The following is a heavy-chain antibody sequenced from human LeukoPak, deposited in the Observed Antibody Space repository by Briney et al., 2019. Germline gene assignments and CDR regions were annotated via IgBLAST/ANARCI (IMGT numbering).Heavy chain of an antibody. CDR2: INTDTGNP. CDR1: GYTFNSYI. V-gene: IGHV7-4-1*02. Sequence: ASVKVSCKASGYTFNSYIMNWVRQAPGQGLEWMGWINTDTGNPTYAQGFTGRFVFSLDTSVSTAYLQITSLRTEDTAVYYCARSLLEDYYDSSGSDYWGQGTLVTVSS. CDR3: ARSLLEDYYDSSGSDY. D-gene: IGHD3-22*01. J-gene: IGHJ4*02.